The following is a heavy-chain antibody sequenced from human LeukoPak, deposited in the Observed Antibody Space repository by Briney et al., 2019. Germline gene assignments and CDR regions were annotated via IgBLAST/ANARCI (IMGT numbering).Heavy chain of an antibody. Sequence: TGGPLRLSCAASGFTFSSYWMHGVRQAPGKGLVWVSRINSDGSSTDYADSVKGRFTISRDNAKNTLYLQMNSLRAEDTAVYYCARPQWSNWFDPWGQGTLVTVSS. V-gene: IGHV3-74*01. CDR1: GFTFSSYW. J-gene: IGHJ5*02. D-gene: IGHD6-19*01. CDR2: INSDGSST. CDR3: ARPQWSNWFDP.